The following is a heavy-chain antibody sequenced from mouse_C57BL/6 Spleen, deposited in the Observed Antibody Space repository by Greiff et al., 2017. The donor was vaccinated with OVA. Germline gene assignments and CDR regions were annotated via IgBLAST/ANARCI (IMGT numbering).Heavy chain of an antibody. CDR1: GYTFTSYW. D-gene: IGHD1-1*01. Sequence: QVQLQQPGAELVRPGSSVKLSCKASGYTFTSYWMDWVKQRPGQGLEWIGNIYPSDSETHYNQKFKDKATLTVDKSSSTAYMQRSSLTSEDSAVYYCARTYYGSSLGYFDYWGQGTTLTVSS. J-gene: IGHJ2*01. V-gene: IGHV1-61*01. CDR3: ARTYYGSSLGYFDY. CDR2: IYPSDSET.